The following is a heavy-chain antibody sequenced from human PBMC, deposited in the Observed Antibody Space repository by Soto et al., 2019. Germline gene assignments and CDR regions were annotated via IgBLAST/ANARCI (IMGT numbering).Heavy chain of an antibody. CDR1: GGSISSGGYD. Sequence: SETLSLTCTVSGGSISSGGYDWSWIRQHPGKGLEWIGYIYYSGSTYYTPSLKSRVTISVDTSKNQFSLKLSSVTAADTAVYYCASAPYSSSWYYFDYWGQGTLVTVSS. V-gene: IGHV4-31*03. D-gene: IGHD6-13*01. CDR3: ASAPYSSSWYYFDY. J-gene: IGHJ4*02. CDR2: IYYSGST.